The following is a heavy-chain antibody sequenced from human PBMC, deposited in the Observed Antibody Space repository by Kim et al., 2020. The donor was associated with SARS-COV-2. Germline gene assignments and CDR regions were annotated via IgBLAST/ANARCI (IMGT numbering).Heavy chain of an antibody. CDR1: GYTFTSYG. Sequence: ASVKVSCKASGYTFTSYGISWVRQAPGQGLEWMGWISAYNGNTNYAQKLQGRVTMTKDTSTSTAYMELRSLRSDDTAVYYCARDGDSSSWYRWFDPWGQGTLVTVSS. CDR3: ARDGDSSSWYRWFDP. V-gene: IGHV1-18*01. J-gene: IGHJ5*02. CDR2: ISAYNGNT. D-gene: IGHD6-13*01.